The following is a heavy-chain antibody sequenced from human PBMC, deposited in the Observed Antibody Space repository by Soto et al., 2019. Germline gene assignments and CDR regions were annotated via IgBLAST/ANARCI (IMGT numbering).Heavy chain of an antibody. J-gene: IGHJ4*02. CDR1: GFPFSSYG. CDR3: AKDSGRRGLANHIVVVVAAMLDE. Sequence: QVQLVESGGGVVQPGTSLRLSCVASGFPFSSYGMHWVRKAPGKGLEWVAALSYDGGNKYYADSVKGRFTISRDNSKVYLQMNSLRGEDTAVYYCAKDSGRRGLANHIVVVVAAMLDEWGQGTLVTVST. D-gene: IGHD2-15*01. V-gene: IGHV3-30*18. CDR2: LSYDGGNK.